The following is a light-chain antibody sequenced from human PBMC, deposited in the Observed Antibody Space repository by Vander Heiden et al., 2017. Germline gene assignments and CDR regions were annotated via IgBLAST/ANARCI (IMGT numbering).Light chain of an antibody. V-gene: IGLV1-44*01. CDR3: AAGDESLIGWV. J-gene: IGLJ3*02. Sequence: QSVLTQPPSASANPGQSVTVSCSGSSSNINSNTVNLYQLLLGTAPEVLIYSNNQRPSGVPDRCSGSKSGTSASLAISGLQSEDEADYYCAAGDESLIGWVFGGGTKLTVL. CDR2: SNN. CDR1: SSNINSNT.